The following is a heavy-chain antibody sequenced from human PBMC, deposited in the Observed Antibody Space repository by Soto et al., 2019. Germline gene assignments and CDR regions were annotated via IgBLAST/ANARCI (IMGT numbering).Heavy chain of an antibody. V-gene: IGHV3-33*01. J-gene: IGHJ4*02. CDR2: IWYDGSNK. CDR3: ARDRPPYCGGDCYSEPFDY. D-gene: IGHD2-21*02. Sequence: PGGSLRLSCAASGFTFSSYGMHWVRQAPGKGLEWVAVIWYDGSNKYYADSVKGRFTISRDNSKNTLYLQMNSLRAEDTAVYYCARDRPPYCGGDCYSEPFDYWGQGTLVTVSS. CDR1: GFTFSSYG.